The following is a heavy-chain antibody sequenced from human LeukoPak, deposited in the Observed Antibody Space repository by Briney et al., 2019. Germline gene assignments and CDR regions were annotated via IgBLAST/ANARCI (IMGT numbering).Heavy chain of an antibody. Sequence: SETLSLTCTVSGGSISSGSYYWSWIRQPAGKGLEWIGRIYTSGSTNYTPSLKSRVTMSVDTSKNQFSLKLSSVTAADTAVYYCAREGKPSGSYSYYYYYMDVWGKGTTVTVSS. CDR2: IYTSGST. V-gene: IGHV4-61*02. D-gene: IGHD1-26*01. CDR3: AREGKPSGSYSYYYYYMDV. J-gene: IGHJ6*03. CDR1: GGSISSGSYY.